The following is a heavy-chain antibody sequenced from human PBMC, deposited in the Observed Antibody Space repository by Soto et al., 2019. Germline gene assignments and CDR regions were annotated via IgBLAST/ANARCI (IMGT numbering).Heavy chain of an antibody. Sequence: EVQLLESGGGLVQPGGSLRLSCAASGFTFNSYAMSWVRQAPGKGLEWVSAISTGGGNTYYADSVKGRFTISRDNSKNPLYLKMNGRRADDTAVYYCAKYRVGGGQQLPIFDYWGQGSLVTVSS. D-gene: IGHD6-13*01. CDR1: GFTFNSYA. CDR3: AKYRVGGGQQLPIFDY. CDR2: ISTGGGNT. J-gene: IGHJ4*02. V-gene: IGHV3-23*01.